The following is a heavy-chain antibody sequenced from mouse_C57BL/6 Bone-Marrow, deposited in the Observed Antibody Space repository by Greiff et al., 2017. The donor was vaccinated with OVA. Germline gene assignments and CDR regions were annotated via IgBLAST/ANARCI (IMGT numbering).Heavy chain of an antibody. CDR1: GFTFSSYA. D-gene: IGHD3-2*02. Sequence: EVMLVESGEGLVKPGGSLKLSCAASGFTFSSYAMSWVRQTPEKRLEWVAYISSGGDYIYYADPVKGRFTISRDNARNTLYLQMSSLKSEDTAMYYCTRELRLPSYYAMDYWGQGTSVTVSS. CDR2: ISSGGDYI. V-gene: IGHV5-9-1*02. CDR3: TRELRLPSYYAMDY. J-gene: IGHJ4*01.